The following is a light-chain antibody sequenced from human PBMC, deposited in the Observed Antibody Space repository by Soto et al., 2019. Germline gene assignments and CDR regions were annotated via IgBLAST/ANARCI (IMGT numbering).Light chain of an antibody. Sequence: QSVLTQPPSASGSPGQSVTISCTGTSSDVGDYNYVSWYQQHPGKAPKLIIYEVNKRPSGVPDRFSGSKSGNTASLTVSGLQAEDEADYYCSSYAGSNTFVFGGGTKVTVL. J-gene: IGLJ3*02. CDR2: EVN. CDR3: SSYAGSNTFV. CDR1: SSDVGDYNY. V-gene: IGLV2-8*01.